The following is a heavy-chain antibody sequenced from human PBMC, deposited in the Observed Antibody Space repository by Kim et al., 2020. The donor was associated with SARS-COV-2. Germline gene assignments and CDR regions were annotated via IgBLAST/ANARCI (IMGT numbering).Heavy chain of an antibody. J-gene: IGHJ2*01. V-gene: IGHV1-8*01. CDR3: ARPSTSTSSSWFFDF. D-gene: IGHD6-6*01. CDR1: GYTFTSYD. Sequence: ASVKVSCKASGYTFTSYDISWLRQATRQGLEWMGWMNANSGNTCYAQTFQGRVTITRHTSINTAYMELSNLGSEDTVVYYCARPSTSTSSSWFFDFVGGG. CDR2: MNANSGNT.